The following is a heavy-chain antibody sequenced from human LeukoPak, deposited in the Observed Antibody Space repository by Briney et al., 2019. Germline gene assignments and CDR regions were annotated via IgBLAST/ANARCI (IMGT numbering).Heavy chain of an antibody. Sequence: GRSLRLSCAASGFTFSSYGMHWVRQAPGKGLEWVAVISYDGSNKYYADSVKGRFTISRDNSKNTLYLQMNSLRAEDTAVYYSAKDGSYYDSSGYYYDAFDIWGQGTMVTVSS. J-gene: IGHJ3*02. V-gene: IGHV3-30*18. CDR3: AKDGSYYDSSGYYYDAFDI. CDR1: GFTFSSYG. CDR2: ISYDGSNK. D-gene: IGHD3-22*01.